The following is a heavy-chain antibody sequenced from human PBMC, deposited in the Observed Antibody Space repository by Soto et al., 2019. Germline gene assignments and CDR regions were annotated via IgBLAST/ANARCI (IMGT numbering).Heavy chain of an antibody. CDR2: VYHTGRT. J-gene: IGHJ4*02. V-gene: IGHV4-61*01. CDR1: GGSFKSGSYS. CDR3: ARDFAYFDS. D-gene: IGHD3-3*01. Sequence: PSETLSLTCTVSGGSFKSGSYSWSWIRQPPGKGLEWIGYVYHTGRTSYNPSLKSRFSISMDTSKNQFSLNLDSVPAADTAVYFCARDFAYFDSWGQGTLVTVSS.